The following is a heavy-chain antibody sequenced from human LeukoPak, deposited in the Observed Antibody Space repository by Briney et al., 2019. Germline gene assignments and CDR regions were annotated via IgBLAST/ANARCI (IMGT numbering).Heavy chain of an antibody. D-gene: IGHD3-3*01. CDR2: IKHDGSEK. J-gene: IGHJ4*02. CDR1: GFIFTGYF. V-gene: IGHV3-7*01. Sequence: PGGSLRLSCAASGFIFTGYFMSWVRQAPGKGLEWVASIKHDGSEKYYVASVRGRFTISRDNTKNLLYLQMSSLRAEDTAVYYCATDRGWRTSGYYLYYFEYWGQGTLVTFSS. CDR3: ATDRGWRTSGYYLYYFEY.